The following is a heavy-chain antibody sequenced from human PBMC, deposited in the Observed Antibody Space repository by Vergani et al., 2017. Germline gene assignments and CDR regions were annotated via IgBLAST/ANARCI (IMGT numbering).Heavy chain of an antibody. J-gene: IGHJ3*02. D-gene: IGHD5-24*01. V-gene: IGHV3-11*01. Sequence: QVQLVESGGGLVKPGGSLRLSCAASGFSFSDHYMTWIRQAPGKGLEWVSYISNSGNTIEYADSVKGRFSISRDNAKSSLFLQMDSLRAEDTAVYYCARDHRDYNNYPGTFDIWGQGPMVTVSS. CDR1: GFSFSDHY. CDR3: ARDHRDYNNYPGTFDI. CDR2: ISNSGNTI.